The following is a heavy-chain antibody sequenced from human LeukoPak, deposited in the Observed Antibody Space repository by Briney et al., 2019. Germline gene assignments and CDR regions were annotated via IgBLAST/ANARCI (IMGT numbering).Heavy chain of an antibody. Sequence: GGSLRLSCAASGFTFSSYAMHWVRQAPGKGLEWVAVISYDGSNKYYADSVKGRFTISRDNSKNTLYLQMNSLRAEDTAVYYCARVTLRWDSSGTLDYWGQGTLVTVSS. D-gene: IGHD3-22*01. V-gene: IGHV3-30-3*01. CDR3: ARVTLRWDSSGTLDY. J-gene: IGHJ4*02. CDR1: GFTFSSYA. CDR2: ISYDGSNK.